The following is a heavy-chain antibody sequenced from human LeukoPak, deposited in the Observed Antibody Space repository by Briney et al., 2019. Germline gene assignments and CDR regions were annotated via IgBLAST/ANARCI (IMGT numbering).Heavy chain of an antibody. D-gene: IGHD1-1*01. CDR3: ARIKRGGWKDAFDI. V-gene: IGHV4-4*07. CDR1: GGSISSYY. Sequence: SETLSLTCTVSGGSISSYYWSWIRQPAGKGLEWIGRIYTSGSTNHNPSLKSQVTMSVDTSKNHFSLKLSSVTAADTAVYYCARIKRGGWKDAFDIWGQGTMVTVSS. CDR2: IYTSGST. J-gene: IGHJ3*02.